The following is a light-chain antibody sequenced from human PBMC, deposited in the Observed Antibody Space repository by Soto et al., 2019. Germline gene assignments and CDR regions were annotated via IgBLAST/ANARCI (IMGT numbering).Light chain of an antibody. V-gene: IGKV1-5*03. CDR1: QSISSW. Sequence: DIQMTQSPSTLSASVGDRVTITCRASQSISSWLARYQQKPGKAPKLLIYKASSLESGVPSRFSGSGSGTEFTLTINSLQPDDFATYYCQQYSSLYTFGQGTKLEIK. J-gene: IGKJ2*01. CDR3: QQYSSLYT. CDR2: KAS.